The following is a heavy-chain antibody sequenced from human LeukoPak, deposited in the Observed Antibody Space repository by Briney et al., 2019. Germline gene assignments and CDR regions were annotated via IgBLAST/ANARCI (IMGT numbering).Heavy chain of an antibody. CDR1: GGSISSSGYY. CDR3: GRRQKGWVLDY. J-gene: IGHJ4*02. Sequence: SKTLSLTCTVSGGSISSSGYYCDWIRQPPGMRLEWIGSISYSGSTNYNPSLKSRVTISVDTSKNQFSLRLSSVTAADTAVYYWGRRQKGWVLDYGGQGPLVTVSS. CDR2: ISYSGST. D-gene: IGHD6-19*01. V-gene: IGHV4-39*01.